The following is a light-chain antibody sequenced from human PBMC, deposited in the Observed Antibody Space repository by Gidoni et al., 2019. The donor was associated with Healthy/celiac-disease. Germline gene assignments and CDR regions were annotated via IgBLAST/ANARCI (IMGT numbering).Light chain of an antibody. CDR3: AAWDDSLSGLWV. CDR1: SSNIGSNY. V-gene: IGLV1-47*01. Sequence: QSVLTQPPSASGTPGQRVTISCSGSSSNIGSNYVYWYQQLPGTAPKLLIYRNNQRPSGVPDRFSGSKSGTSASLAISGLRSEDEADYYCAAWDDSLSGLWVFGGGTKLXVX. CDR2: RNN. J-gene: IGLJ3*02.